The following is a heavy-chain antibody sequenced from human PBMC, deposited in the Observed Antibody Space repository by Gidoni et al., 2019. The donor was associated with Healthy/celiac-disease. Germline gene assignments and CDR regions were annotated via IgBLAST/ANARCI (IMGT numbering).Heavy chain of an antibody. V-gene: IGHV4-61*01. CDR2: IYYSGRT. CDR3: ARAPAGVLDY. J-gene: IGHJ4*02. D-gene: IGHD6-13*01. CDR1: GGSVSSGSYY. Sequence: QVQLQESGPGLVKPSETLSLTCTVSGGSVSSGSYYWSWIRQPPGKGLEWIGYIYYSGRTNYNPSLKSRVTISVDTSKNQFSLKLSSVTAADTAVYYCARAPAGVLDYWGQGTLVTVSS.